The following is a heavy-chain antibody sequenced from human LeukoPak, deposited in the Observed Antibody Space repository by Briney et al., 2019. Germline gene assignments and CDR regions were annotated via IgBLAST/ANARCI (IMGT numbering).Heavy chain of an antibody. Sequence: SETLSLTCAVYGGSFSGYYWGWIRQPPGKGLEWIGEINHSGGTNYNPSLKSRVTISVDTSKNQFSLKLSSVTAADTAVYYCARVPLYSSGPNYFDYWGQGTLVTVSS. D-gene: IGHD6-19*01. CDR3: ARVPLYSSGPNYFDY. V-gene: IGHV4-34*01. J-gene: IGHJ4*02. CDR1: GGSFSGYY. CDR2: INHSGGT.